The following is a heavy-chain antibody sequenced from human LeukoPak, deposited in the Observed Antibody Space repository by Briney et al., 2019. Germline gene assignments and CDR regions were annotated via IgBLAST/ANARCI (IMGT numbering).Heavy chain of an antibody. D-gene: IGHD3-22*01. Sequence: PGESLKISCKGSGYSFTGYWIGWVRQMPGKGLEWMGIIYPGDSDTRYSPSFQGQVTISADKSISTAYLQWSSLKASDTAMYYCARPPLYDSSGYYYFGAFDIWGQGTMVTVSS. CDR1: GYSFTGYW. J-gene: IGHJ3*02. CDR3: ARPPLYDSSGYYYFGAFDI. V-gene: IGHV5-51*01. CDR2: IYPGDSDT.